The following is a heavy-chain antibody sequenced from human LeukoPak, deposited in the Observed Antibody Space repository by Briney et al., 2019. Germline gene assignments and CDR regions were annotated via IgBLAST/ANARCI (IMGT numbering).Heavy chain of an antibody. CDR1: GYSFTSYG. CDR3: AILHYDHLWGSYRFLDF. J-gene: IGHJ4*02. V-gene: IGHV1-18*01. Sequence: ASVNVSCKTSGYSFTSYGISWVRQAPGQGLEWMGWISTYNGNTHYAQKVQGRVTMTTDTSTNTTYMELRSLRFDDTAVYYCAILHYDHLWGSYRFLDFWGQGTLVTVSS. D-gene: IGHD3-16*02. CDR2: ISTYNGNT.